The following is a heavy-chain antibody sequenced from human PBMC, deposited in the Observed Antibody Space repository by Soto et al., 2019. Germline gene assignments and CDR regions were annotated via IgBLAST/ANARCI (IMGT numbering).Heavy chain of an antibody. V-gene: IGHV1-2*04. CDR2: INPNSGDT. J-gene: IGHJ4*02. CDR1: GYIFTGYY. D-gene: IGHD6-19*01. CDR3: AASRISIAVAGETEYYFDY. Sequence: ASVKVSCKASGYIFTGYYMHWVRQAPGQGLEWMGWINPNSGDTNYTQKFQGWVTMTRDTSISTAYMELSRLRSDDTAVYYCAASRISIAVAGETEYYFDYWGQGTPVTVSS.